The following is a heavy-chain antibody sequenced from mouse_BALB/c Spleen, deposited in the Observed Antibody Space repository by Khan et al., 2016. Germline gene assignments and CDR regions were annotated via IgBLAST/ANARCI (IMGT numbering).Heavy chain of an antibody. V-gene: IGHV10-1*02. CDR1: GFTFNTYA. CDR2: IRRKSNNYAT. CDR3: VRHRYLHYAMDY. D-gene: IGHD2-14*01. J-gene: IGHJ4*01. Sequence: EVQLVESGGGLVQPKGSLKLSCAASGFTFNTYAMNWVRQAPGKGLEWVARIRRKSNNYATYYADSVKDRFTISSDDSQSMLYLQMNNLKTEDTAMYYCVRHRYLHYAMDYWGQGTSVTVSS.